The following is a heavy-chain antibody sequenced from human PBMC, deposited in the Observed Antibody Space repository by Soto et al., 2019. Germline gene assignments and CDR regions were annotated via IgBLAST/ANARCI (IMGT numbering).Heavy chain of an antibody. CDR3: ARDPVGGYSGYDSGFDF. CDR2: INPSGGST. Sequence: ASVKVSCKASGYTFTSYYMHWVRQAPGQGLEWMGIINPSGGSTSYAQKFQGRVTMTRDTSTSTVYMELSSLRSEDTAVYYCARDPVGGYSGYDSGFDFWGQGTLVTVSS. V-gene: IGHV1-46*01. J-gene: IGHJ4*02. D-gene: IGHD5-12*01. CDR1: GYTFTSYY.